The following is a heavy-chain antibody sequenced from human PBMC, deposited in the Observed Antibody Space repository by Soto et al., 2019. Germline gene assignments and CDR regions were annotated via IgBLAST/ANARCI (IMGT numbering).Heavy chain of an antibody. D-gene: IGHD3-3*01. CDR3: AKNTYYHFCSGYRQ. CDR2: ISYDGRNK. V-gene: IGHV3-30*18. CDR1: GFTFSRYG. J-gene: IGHJ4*02. Sequence: QVQLVESGGGVVPPGRSLRLSCAASGFTFSRYGMHWVRQAPGKGLEWVAVISYDGRNKYYADSVKGRFTISRDNSKNRLYLQMNSLRAEDTAVYYCAKNTYYHFCSGYRQWGQGTMVTVS.